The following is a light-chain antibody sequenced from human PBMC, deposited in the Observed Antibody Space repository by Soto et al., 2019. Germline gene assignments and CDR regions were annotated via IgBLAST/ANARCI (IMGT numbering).Light chain of an antibody. J-gene: IGKJ1*01. V-gene: IGKV3-20*01. CDR3: QQYGSSPVT. Sequence: EIVLTQSPGTLSLSPGERATLSCRASQSVSSNYLAWYQQKPGQAPRLLIYAASTRATGIPDRFSGSGSGTDFTLTISRLEPEDFAVYYCQQYGSSPVTFGQGTKVDIK. CDR1: QSVSSNY. CDR2: AAS.